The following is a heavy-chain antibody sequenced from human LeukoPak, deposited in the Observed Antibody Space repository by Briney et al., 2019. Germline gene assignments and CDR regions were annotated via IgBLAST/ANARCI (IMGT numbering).Heavy chain of an antibody. Sequence: GGSLRLSCAASGFTFSSYSMNWVRQAPGKGLEWVSSISSSSSYIYYADSVKGRFTISRDNAKNSLYLQMNSLRAEDTAVYYCASEDYDSSGYYCYWGQGTLVTVSP. J-gene: IGHJ4*02. V-gene: IGHV3-21*01. CDR1: GFTFSSYS. CDR3: ASEDYDSSGYYCY. D-gene: IGHD3-22*01. CDR2: ISSSSSYI.